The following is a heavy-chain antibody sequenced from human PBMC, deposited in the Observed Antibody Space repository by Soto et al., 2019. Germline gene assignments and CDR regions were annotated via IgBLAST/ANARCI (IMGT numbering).Heavy chain of an antibody. D-gene: IGHD3-9*01. V-gene: IGHV4-34*01. Sequence: QVQLQQWGAGPLRPLETLSLTCGVSGGSFSGYYWAWIRQSPGKGLEWIGEINDRGSINYNPSLKSRGSISVDTSMNHYSLNLRSVTAADTAVYYCARESHDILTGPPWVWYFDLWGRGTLVTVSS. J-gene: IGHJ2*01. CDR1: GGSFSGYY. CDR3: ARESHDILTGPPWVWYFDL. CDR2: INDRGSI.